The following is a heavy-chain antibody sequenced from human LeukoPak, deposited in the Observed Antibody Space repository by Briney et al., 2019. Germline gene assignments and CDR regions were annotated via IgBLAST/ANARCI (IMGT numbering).Heavy chain of an antibody. CDR1: GFTFSSYG. Sequence: PGGSLRLSCAASGFTFSSYGMHWVRQAPGKGLEWVAVIWYEGSKKYYADSVKGRFTISRDNSKNTLYLQMNSLRAEDTAVYYCAKELTVYNRGYYFDYWGQATLVTVCS. CDR3: AKELTVYNRGYYFDY. J-gene: IGHJ4*02. D-gene: IGHD1-14*01. V-gene: IGHV3-33*06. CDR2: IWYEGSKK.